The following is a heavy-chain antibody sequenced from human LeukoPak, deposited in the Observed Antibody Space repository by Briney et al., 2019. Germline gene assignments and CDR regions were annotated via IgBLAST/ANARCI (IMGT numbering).Heavy chain of an antibody. V-gene: IGHV3-23*01. CDR1: GFTFSSYA. CDR3: ARDERGYYYSGAFFGAIDF. J-gene: IGHJ4*02. D-gene: IGHD3-22*01. CDR2: ISGSGGST. Sequence: GGSLRLSCAASGFTFSSYAMSWVRQAPGKGLEWVSAISGSGGSTYYADSVKGRFTIPRDNSKNTLYLQMNSLRAEDTAVYYCARDERGYYYSGAFFGAIDFWGQGTLVTVSS.